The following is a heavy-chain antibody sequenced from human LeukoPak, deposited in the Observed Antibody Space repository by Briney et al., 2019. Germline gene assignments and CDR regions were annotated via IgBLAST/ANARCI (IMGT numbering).Heavy chain of an antibody. V-gene: IGHV1-2*06. CDR2: INPNSGGT. CDR3: ARSPSPHPNNYYDSSGYEGDY. Sequence: ASVKVSCKASGYTFTGYYMHWVRQAPGQGLEWMGRINPNSGGTNYAQKFQGRVTMTRDTSISTAYMELSRLRSDDTAVYYCARSPSPHPNNYYDSSGYEGDYWGQGTLITVSS. J-gene: IGHJ4*02. CDR1: GYTFTGYY. D-gene: IGHD3-22*01.